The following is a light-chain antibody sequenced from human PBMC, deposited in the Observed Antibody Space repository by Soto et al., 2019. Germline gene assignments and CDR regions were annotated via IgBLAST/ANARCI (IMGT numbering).Light chain of an antibody. J-gene: IGKJ5*01. CDR3: QQYNAWPIT. CDR1: QNINSD. CDR2: GAS. Sequence: EIVMTQSPATLSVSAGESATLSCRASQNINSDLAWYVQKPGQAPRRVIYGASTWGTDVPPRFTGSGSGTECTLTISGLQSEDFAVYDCQQYNAWPITFGQGTRL. V-gene: IGKV3D-15*01.